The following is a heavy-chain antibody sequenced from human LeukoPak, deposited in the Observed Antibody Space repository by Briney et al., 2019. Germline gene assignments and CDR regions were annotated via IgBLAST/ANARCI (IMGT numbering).Heavy chain of an antibody. Sequence: SETLSLTCSVSGDSMTDFDWSWIRQPAGKGLEWIGRLYPGVSPNYNPSLKSRVTMSVDTSKKQFALKLNTVTAADTAVYYCARLRFYDSTGYSPGHYMDVWGKGTTVTVSS. J-gene: IGHJ6*03. D-gene: IGHD3-22*01. V-gene: IGHV4-4*07. CDR1: GDSMTDFD. CDR3: ARLRFYDSTGYSPGHYMDV. CDR2: LYPGVSP.